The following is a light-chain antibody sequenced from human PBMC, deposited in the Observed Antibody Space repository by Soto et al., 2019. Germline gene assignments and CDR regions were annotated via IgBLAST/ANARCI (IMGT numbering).Light chain of an antibody. J-gene: IGKJ1*01. CDR1: QSVYSN. V-gene: IGKV3-15*01. CDR2: GAS. Sequence: EIVMTQSPATLSVSPGERATLSCRASQSVYSNLAWYQQRPGQAPSLLIYGASTRATGVPARFSGSGSGTEFTLTISSLQSEDFAVYYCQQYNDWPRTFGQGTKVDIK. CDR3: QQYNDWPRT.